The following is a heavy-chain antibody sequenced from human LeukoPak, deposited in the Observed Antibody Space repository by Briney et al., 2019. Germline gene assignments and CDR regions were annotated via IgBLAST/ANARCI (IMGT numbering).Heavy chain of an antibody. D-gene: IGHD3-16*01. V-gene: IGHV1-46*01. J-gene: IGHJ4*02. Sequence: ASVKVSCKASGYTFTSYYIHWVRQAPGQGLEWMGIINPSGDSASYAQKFQGRLTITRDTSTSTVYMELSSLTSEDTAVYYCARDPLSVSGSYPSYYFDYWGQGTLVTVSS. CDR3: ARDPLSVSGSYPSYYFDY. CDR2: INPSGDSA. CDR1: GYTFTSYY.